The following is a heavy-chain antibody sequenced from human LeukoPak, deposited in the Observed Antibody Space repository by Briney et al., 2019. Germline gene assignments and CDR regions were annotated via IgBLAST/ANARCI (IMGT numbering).Heavy chain of an antibody. V-gene: IGHV3-23*01. Sequence: GGSLRLSCADSGFTFRNYWMSWVRQAPGKGLEWVSAITGSGGNTYYADSVKGRFTISRDNSKNTVFLQMNSLRAEDTAVYYCAKWGDYDVLTGYYVSDYWGQGTLVTVSP. J-gene: IGHJ4*02. D-gene: IGHD3-9*01. CDR1: GFTFRNYW. CDR3: AKWGDYDVLTGYYVSDY. CDR2: ITGSGGNT.